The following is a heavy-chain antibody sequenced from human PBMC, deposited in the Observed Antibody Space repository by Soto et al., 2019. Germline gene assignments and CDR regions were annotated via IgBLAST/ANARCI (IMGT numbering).Heavy chain of an antibody. CDR1: GFSFYTHG. D-gene: IGHD4-17*01. J-gene: IGHJ5*02. V-gene: IGHV3-33*01. CDR3: ARDDNYDDNGLDL. CDR2: IVNDGSEQ. Sequence: QVQLVESGGGVVRPGRSLRLSCEATGFSFYTHGMHWVRQAPGKGLEWLAVIVNDGSEQAYSDSVKGRFTILRDNSKNTLYIPMNNLIADDTAVYYCARDDNYDDNGLDLWGQEILVTVSS.